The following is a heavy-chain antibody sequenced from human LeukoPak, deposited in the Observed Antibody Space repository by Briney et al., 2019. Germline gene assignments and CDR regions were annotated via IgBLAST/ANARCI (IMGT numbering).Heavy chain of an antibody. J-gene: IGHJ6*02. CDR3: ARGLEDYYYGMDV. Sequence: ASVKVSCKASGYTFAGYYVHWVRQAPGQGLEWMGWIKPNSGGTNYAQKFQGWVTMTRDTSISTAYMELSRLRSDDTAVYYCARGLEDYYYGMDVWGQGATVTVSS. CDR1: GYTFAGYY. CDR2: IKPNSGGT. V-gene: IGHV1-2*04.